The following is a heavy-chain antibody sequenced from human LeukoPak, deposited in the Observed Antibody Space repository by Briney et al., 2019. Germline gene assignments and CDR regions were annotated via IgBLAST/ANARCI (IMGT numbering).Heavy chain of an antibody. CDR3: AKWSPCGGNPGY. V-gene: IGHV3-23*01. J-gene: IGHJ4*02. CDR1: GFTFSSYT. Sequence: GGSLRLSCAASGFTFSSYTMNWVRQPLGQGLEWVSTISDPHSGSETHYADSVKGRFTISRDDSQNTLYLQMDSLRAEDTAVYYCAKWSPCGGNPGYWGQGTLVTVSS. D-gene: IGHD4-23*01. CDR2: ISDPHSGSET.